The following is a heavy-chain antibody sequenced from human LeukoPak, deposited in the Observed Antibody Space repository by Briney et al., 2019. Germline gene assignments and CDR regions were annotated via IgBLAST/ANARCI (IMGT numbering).Heavy chain of an antibody. CDR1: GYTFTSYA. J-gene: IGHJ4*02. V-gene: IGHV1-2*02. D-gene: IGHD1-26*01. CDR3: ARDPIGLGATRFDY. Sequence: ASVKVSCKASGYTFTSYAMNWVRQAPGQGLEWMGWINPNSGGTNYAQKFQGRVTMTRDTSLSTAYMELSRLRSDDTAVYYCARDPIGLGATRFDYWGQGTLVTVSS. CDR2: INPNSGGT.